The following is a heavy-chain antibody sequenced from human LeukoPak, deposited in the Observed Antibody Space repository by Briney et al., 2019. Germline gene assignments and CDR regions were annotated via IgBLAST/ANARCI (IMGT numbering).Heavy chain of an antibody. V-gene: IGHV3-23*01. CDR3: AKGMSGSCYSGLHC. D-gene: IGHD2-15*01. CDR2: ISGSGDST. CDR1: GFTFSGSA. Sequence: GGSLRLSCAASGFTFSGSAMTWVRQAPGKGLEWVSVISGSGDSTFYADSVKGRFTISRDSSKNTVYLQMNSLRAGDTAIYYCAKGMSGSCYSGLHCWGQGALVTVSS. J-gene: IGHJ4*02.